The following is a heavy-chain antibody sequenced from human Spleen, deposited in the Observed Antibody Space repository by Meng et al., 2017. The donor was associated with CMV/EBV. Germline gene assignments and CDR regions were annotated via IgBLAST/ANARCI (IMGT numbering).Heavy chain of an antibody. CDR1: GGTFSNYA. CDR3: ARDYDTSGFFFLDY. J-gene: IGHJ4*02. CDR2: IIPIFGTT. Sequence: KASGGTFSNYAISWVRQAPGQGLEWMGVIIPIFGTTNYAQRFQGRVTITTDEPTSTAHMELSSLRSEDTAVYYCARDYDTSGFFFLDYWGQGTLVTVSS. V-gene: IGHV1-69*05. D-gene: IGHD3-22*01.